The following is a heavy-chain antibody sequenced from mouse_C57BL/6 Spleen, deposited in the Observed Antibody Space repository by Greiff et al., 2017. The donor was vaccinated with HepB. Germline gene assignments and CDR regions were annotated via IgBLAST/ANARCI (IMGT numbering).Heavy chain of an antibody. CDR3: TREAVWSFAY. J-gene: IGHJ3*01. D-gene: IGHD2-10*02. CDR1: GYTFTDYE. Sequence: VQLQQSGAELVRPGASVTLSCKASGYTFTDYEMHWVKQTPVHGLEWIGAIDPETGGTAYNQKFKGKAILTADKSSSTAYMELRSLTSEDSAVYYCTREAVWSFAYWGQGTLVTVSA. CDR2: IDPETGGT. V-gene: IGHV1-15*01.